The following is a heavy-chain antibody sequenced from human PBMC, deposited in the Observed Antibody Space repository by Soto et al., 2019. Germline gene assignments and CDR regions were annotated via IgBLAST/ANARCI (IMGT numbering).Heavy chain of an antibody. V-gene: IGHV3-23*01. CDR3: AKGASGYYNYFDY. D-gene: IGHD3-3*01. CDR1: GFTFSSYA. Sequence: GSLILSCAASGFTFSSYAMNWVRQTPGKGLEWVSTISGSGGSTYYADSVKGRFTISRDNSRNTLYLQMNSLRAEDTAVYYWAKGASGYYNYFDYRGQGTLVTVSS. CDR2: ISGSGGST. J-gene: IGHJ4*02.